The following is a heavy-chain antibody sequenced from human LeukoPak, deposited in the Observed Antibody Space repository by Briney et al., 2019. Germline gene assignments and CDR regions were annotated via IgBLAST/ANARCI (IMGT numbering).Heavy chain of an antibody. J-gene: IGHJ5*02. CDR3: ARASSSSWTGVNWFDP. CDR1: GFTFSDYY. D-gene: IGHD6-13*01. CDR2: ISSSGSTI. Sequence: PGGSLRLSCAASGFTFSDYYMSWIRQAPGKGLEWVSYISSSGSTIYYADSVKGPFTISRDNAKNSLYLQMNSLRAEDTAVYYCARASSSSWTGVNWFDPWGQGTLVTVSS. V-gene: IGHV3-11*01.